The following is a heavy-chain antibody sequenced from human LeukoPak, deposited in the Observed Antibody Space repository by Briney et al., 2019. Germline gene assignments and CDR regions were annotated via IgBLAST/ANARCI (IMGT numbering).Heavy chain of an antibody. CDR2: ISSSSSTI. D-gene: IGHD4-17*01. V-gene: IGHV3-48*02. CDR1: GFTFRTYS. J-gene: IGHJ6*02. Sequence: GGSLRLSCAASGFTFRTYSMNWVRQAPGKGLEWVSYISSSSSTIHYADSVRGRFTISRDKAKNSLYLQINSPRDEDTAVYYCARAFYGDYGMEVWGQGTTVNVSS. CDR3: ARAFYGDYGMEV.